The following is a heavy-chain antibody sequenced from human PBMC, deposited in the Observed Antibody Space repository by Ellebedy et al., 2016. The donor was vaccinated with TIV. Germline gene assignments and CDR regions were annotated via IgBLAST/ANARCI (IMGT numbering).Heavy chain of an antibody. CDR3: AKDLDMITFGGVIGY. D-gene: IGHD3-16*01. J-gene: IGHJ4*02. CDR1: GFTFSSYG. V-gene: IGHV3-30*18. Sequence: GESLKISXAASGFTFSSYGMHWVRQAPGKGLEWVAVISYDGSNKYYADSVKGRFTISRDNSKNTLYLQMNSLRAEDTAVYYCAKDLDMITFGGVIGYWGQGTLVTVSS. CDR2: ISYDGSNK.